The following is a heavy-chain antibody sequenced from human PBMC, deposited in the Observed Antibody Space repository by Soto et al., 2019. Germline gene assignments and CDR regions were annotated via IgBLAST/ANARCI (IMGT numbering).Heavy chain of an antibody. J-gene: IGHJ6*02. V-gene: IGHV3-48*01. CDR2: ISVGSSTI. Sequence: EVQLVESGGGLVQPGGSLRLSCAASGFTFSVYSMNWVRQAPGKGLECMSYISVGSSTIYYADSVKGRFTISRDNDKNSVYLPKNSLRADDTAVFFCAKDPYRIGVWGPGTTVTVSS. CDR1: GFTFSVYS. CDR3: AKDPYRIGV. D-gene: IGHD2-15*01.